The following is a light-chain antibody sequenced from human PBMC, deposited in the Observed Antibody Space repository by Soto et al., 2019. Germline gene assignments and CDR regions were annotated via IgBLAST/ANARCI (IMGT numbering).Light chain of an antibody. CDR3: QQHNTYPLT. J-gene: IGKJ4*01. CDR2: AAS. CDR1: QGIRNA. Sequence: DIQMTQSPSSLSASVGDRVTITCRASQGIRNALGWYQQKPGKAPKRLIYAASSLQSGVPSRFSGSGFGTEFTLTISSLQPEDFATYYCQQHNTYPLTCGGGTKVEI. V-gene: IGKV1-17*01.